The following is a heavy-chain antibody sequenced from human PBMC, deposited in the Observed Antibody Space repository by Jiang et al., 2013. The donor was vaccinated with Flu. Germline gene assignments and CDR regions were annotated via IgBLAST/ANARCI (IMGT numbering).Heavy chain of an antibody. CDR2: INPGGGGT. Sequence: GYTFSSYYIHWVRQAPGQGLEWMGMINPGGGGTYYAQNFQGRVTMTRDTSTSTVYLDLSSLRSEDTALYYCAKDRNTILAYYYYAMDVWGQGTTVTVSS. V-gene: IGHV1-46*01. J-gene: IGHJ6*02. CDR1: GYTFSSYY. CDR3: AKDRNTILAYYYYAMDV. D-gene: IGHD3-3*01.